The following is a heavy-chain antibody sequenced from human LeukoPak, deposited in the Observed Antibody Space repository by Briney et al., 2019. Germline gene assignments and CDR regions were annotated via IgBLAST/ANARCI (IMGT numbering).Heavy chain of an antibody. D-gene: IGHD5-18*01. CDR3: ARDLGYGLDY. J-gene: IGHJ4*02. Sequence: SETLSLTRTVSGGSISSYYWSWIRQPPGKGLEWIGYIYYSGSTNYNPSLKSRVTISVDTSKNQFSLKLSSVTAADTAVYYCARDLGYGLDYWGQGTLVTVSS. V-gene: IGHV4-59*01. CDR1: GGSISSYY. CDR2: IYYSGST.